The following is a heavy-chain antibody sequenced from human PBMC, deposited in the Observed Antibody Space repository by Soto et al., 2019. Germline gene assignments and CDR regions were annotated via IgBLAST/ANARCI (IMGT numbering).Heavy chain of an antibody. V-gene: IGHV3-33*01. CDR2: IWFDGNNK. CDR3: ARDGQQLAPYAMDV. Sequence: QVQLVESGGNMVQPGRSLRLSCAAPGLTFGNNAMHWVRHAAGKGLEWVAQIWFDGNNKYYTDSVKGRFTISRDNLKNTVYLQMDSLRADDTAVYYCARDGQQLAPYAMDVWGQGTTVIVSS. CDR1: GLTFGNNA. J-gene: IGHJ6*02. D-gene: IGHD6-13*01.